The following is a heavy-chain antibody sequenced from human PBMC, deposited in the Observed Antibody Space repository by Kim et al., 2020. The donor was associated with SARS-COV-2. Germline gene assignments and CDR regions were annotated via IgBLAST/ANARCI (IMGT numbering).Heavy chain of an antibody. J-gene: IGHJ4*03. V-gene: IGHV3-9*01. Sequence: GGSLRLSCAASGFTFGDYAMHWVRQAPGKGLEWVSGISWNSGRIGYEDSVKGRFTISRNNAKNSLYLQMNSLRAEDTALYYCAKAHGAAGTEEGYYFDYWGHGTMVTVSS. CDR3: AKAHGAAGTEEGYYFDY. CDR1: GFTFGDYA. CDR2: ISWNSGRI. D-gene: IGHD1-1*01.